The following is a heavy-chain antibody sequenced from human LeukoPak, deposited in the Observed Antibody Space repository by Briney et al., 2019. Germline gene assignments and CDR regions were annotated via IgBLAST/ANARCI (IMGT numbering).Heavy chain of an antibody. CDR1: GFTFSSYG. D-gene: IGHD6-19*01. CDR3: AKSIEQWLATHFDY. J-gene: IGHJ4*02. CDR2: ISGSGGST. V-gene: IGHV3-23*01. Sequence: PGGSLRLSCAASGFTFSSYGMSWVRQAPGKGLEGVSAISGSGGSTYYADSVKGRFTISRDNSKNTLYLQMNSLRAEDTAVYYCAKSIEQWLATHFDYWGQGTLVTVSS.